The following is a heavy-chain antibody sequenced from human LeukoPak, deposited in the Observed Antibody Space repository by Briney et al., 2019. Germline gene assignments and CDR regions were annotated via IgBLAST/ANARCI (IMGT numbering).Heavy chain of an antibody. J-gene: IGHJ3*02. CDR2: IGSSSSYI. V-gene: IGHV3-21*01. CDR1: GFTFSSYS. D-gene: IGHD5-18*01. CDR3: ARGGTAMAFDI. Sequence: GGSLRLSCAASGFTFSSYSMNWVRQAPGKGLEWVSSIGSSSSYIYYADSVKGRFTISRDNAKNSLYLQMNSLGAEDTAVYYCARGGTAMAFDIWGQGTMVTVSS.